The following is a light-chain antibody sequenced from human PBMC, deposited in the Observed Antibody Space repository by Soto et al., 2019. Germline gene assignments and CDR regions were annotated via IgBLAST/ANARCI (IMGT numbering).Light chain of an antibody. CDR3: CSYAGTYTRV. CDR2: DVN. Sequence: QSALTQPRSVSGSPGQSVTISXTRISXDVANYNYVSWYQQHPGKAPKLLIYDVNKRPSGVPYRFSGSKSGNTASLTISGLXAXXXAXYYCCSYAGTYTRVFGTGTKVTVL. J-gene: IGLJ1*01. CDR1: SXDVANYNY. V-gene: IGLV2-11*01.